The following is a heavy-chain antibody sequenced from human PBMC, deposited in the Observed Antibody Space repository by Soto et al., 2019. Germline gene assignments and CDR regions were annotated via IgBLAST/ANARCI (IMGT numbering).Heavy chain of an antibody. Sequence: SVKVSCKASGFTFTSSAVQWVRQARGQRLEWIGWIVVGSGNTNYAQKFQERVTITGDMSTSTAYMELSSLRSEDTAVYYCAAAGPEGYSSGWYAPDYWGQGTLVTVS. CDR1: GFTFTSSA. J-gene: IGHJ4*02. CDR2: IVVGSGNT. V-gene: IGHV1-58*01. D-gene: IGHD6-19*01. CDR3: AAAGPEGYSSGWYAPDY.